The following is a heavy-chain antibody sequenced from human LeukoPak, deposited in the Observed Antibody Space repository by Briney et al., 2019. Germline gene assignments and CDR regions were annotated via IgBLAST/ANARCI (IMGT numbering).Heavy chain of an antibody. J-gene: IGHJ5*02. D-gene: IGHD3-22*01. V-gene: IGHV4-59*12. Sequence: PSETLSLTCAVSGASITSYYWTWIRQPPGKGLEWIGYIYHTGNIKYNPSLNSRVTISVDTSKKQFSLKLSSVTAADTAMYYCAREKIGYYDGSGRGWFDPWGQGTLVTVSS. CDR1: GASITSYY. CDR2: IYHTGNI. CDR3: AREKIGYYDGSGRGWFDP.